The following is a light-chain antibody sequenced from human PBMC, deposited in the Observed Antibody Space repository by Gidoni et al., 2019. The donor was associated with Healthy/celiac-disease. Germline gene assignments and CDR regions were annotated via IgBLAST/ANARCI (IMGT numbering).Light chain of an antibody. Sequence: EIVMTQSPATLSVSPGARATVSCRDCQSVSSNLAWYQQKPGQAPRLLIYGASTRATCIPARFSGSGSGTEVTLTISSRQSEDVAVYYFHQYNNWPPGGTFGQGTKVEIK. CDR3: HQYNNWPPGGT. CDR2: GAS. CDR1: QSVSSN. J-gene: IGKJ1*01. V-gene: IGKV3-15*01.